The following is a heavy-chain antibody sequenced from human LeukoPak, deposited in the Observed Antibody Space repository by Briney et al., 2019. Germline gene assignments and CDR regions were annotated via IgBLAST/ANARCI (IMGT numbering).Heavy chain of an antibody. CDR2: ISYDGSNK. V-gene: IGHV3-30-3*01. Sequence: GGSLRLSCAASGFTFSSYAMHWVRQAPGKGLEWVAVISYDGSNKYYADSVKSQFTISRDNSKNTLYLQMNSLRAEDTAVYYCARDPYVEYNWFDPWGQGTLVTVSS. CDR1: GFTFSSYA. J-gene: IGHJ5*02. CDR3: ARDPYVEYNWFDP. D-gene: IGHD1-1*01.